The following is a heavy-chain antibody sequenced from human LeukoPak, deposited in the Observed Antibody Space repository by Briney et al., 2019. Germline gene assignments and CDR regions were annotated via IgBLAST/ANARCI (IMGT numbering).Heavy chain of an antibody. CDR1: GGSISSSSYY. D-gene: IGHD3-10*01. Sequence: SETLSLTCTVSGGSISSSSYYWGWIRQPPGKGLEWIGSIYYSGSTYYNPSLKSRVTISVDTSKNQFSLKLSSVTAADTAVYYCAREVLWFGELRGAFDIWGQGTMVTVSS. CDR3: AREVLWFGELRGAFDI. V-gene: IGHV4-39*02. J-gene: IGHJ3*02. CDR2: IYYSGST.